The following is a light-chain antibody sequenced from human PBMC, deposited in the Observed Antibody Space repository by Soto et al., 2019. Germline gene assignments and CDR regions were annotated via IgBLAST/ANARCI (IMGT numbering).Light chain of an antibody. V-gene: IGLV2-8*01. CDR3: SSYSGSNNLV. CDR2: EVS. Sequence: QSALTQPLSASGSPGQSFTISCTGTSSDVVGYNYVSWYQQHPGKAPKLMIYEVSKRPSGVPDRFSGSKSGNTAALTVSGLQAEDEADYYGSSYSGSNNLVFGGGTKLTVL. CDR1: SSDVVGYNY. J-gene: IGLJ2*01.